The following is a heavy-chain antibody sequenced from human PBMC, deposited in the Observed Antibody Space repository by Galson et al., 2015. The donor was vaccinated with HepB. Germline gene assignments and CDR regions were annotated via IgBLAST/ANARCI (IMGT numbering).Heavy chain of an antibody. V-gene: IGHV3-30*09. D-gene: IGHD6-19*01. CDR2: ISDNGRNK. Sequence: SLRLSCAVSGFNFDSYTMHWVRQAPGQGLEWVTIISDNGRNKFYAASVKGRFAVSIDNSKRTLCLQMDSLRPEDPAVYYRARDTYSEQWLLDYWGQGALVTVSS. CDR3: ARDTYSEQWLLDY. J-gene: IGHJ4*02. CDR1: GFNFDSYT.